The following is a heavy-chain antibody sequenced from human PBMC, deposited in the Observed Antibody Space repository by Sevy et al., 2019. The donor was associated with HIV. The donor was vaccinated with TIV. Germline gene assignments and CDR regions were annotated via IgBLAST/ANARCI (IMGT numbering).Heavy chain of an antibody. V-gene: IGHV3-53*01. CDR2: IYDAGST. Sequence: GGSLRLSCAASGFTVSSVYMSWVRQAPGKGLEWVSLIYDAGSTYFADSVEGRFTISRDDSKNTLYLQMNSLRAEDTAVYFCARESGNSSSPGAFDIWGQGTMVTVS. CDR1: GFTVSSVY. D-gene: IGHD6-19*01. CDR3: ARESGNSSSPGAFDI. J-gene: IGHJ3*02.